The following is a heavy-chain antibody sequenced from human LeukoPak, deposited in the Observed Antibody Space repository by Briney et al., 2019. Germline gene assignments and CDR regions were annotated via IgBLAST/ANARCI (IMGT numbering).Heavy chain of an antibody. D-gene: IGHD1-1*01. V-gene: IGHV4-30-4*08. CDR2: IYYSGST. Sequence: PSETLSLTCAVSGGSISSGDYYWSWIRQPPGKGLEWIGYIYYSGSTYYNPSLKSRVTISVDTSKNQFSLKLGSVTAAHTAVYYCASWRKRLASFDPWGQGTLVTVSS. CDR1: GGSISSGDYY. CDR3: ASWRKRLASFDP. J-gene: IGHJ5*02.